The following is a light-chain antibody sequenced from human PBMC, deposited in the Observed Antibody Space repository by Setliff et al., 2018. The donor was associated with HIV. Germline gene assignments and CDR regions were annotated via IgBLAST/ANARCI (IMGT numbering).Light chain of an antibody. CDR1: SGDIGRYNY. J-gene: IGLJ1*01. CDR2: DVN. CDR3: SSYTRTTTLV. V-gene: IGLV2-14*03. Sequence: QSVLTQPASVPGSPGQPITISCTGTSGDIGRYNYVSWYQQHPGKAPKLMIYDVNNRPSGVSNRFSGSKSGNTASLTISGLQAEDEADYYCSSYTRTTTLVFGTGTKVTVL.